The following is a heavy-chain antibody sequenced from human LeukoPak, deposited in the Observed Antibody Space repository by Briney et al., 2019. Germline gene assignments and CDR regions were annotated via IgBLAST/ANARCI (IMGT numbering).Heavy chain of an antibody. J-gene: IGHJ5*02. Sequence: SETLSLTCAVYGGSFSGYYWSWIRQPPGKGLEWIGEINHSGSTNYNPSLKSRVTISVDTSKNQFSLKLSSVTAADTAVYYCARGRGRFDPWGQGTLVTVSS. CDR3: ARGRGRFDP. V-gene: IGHV4-34*01. CDR2: INHSGST. D-gene: IGHD1-14*01. CDR1: GGSFSGYY.